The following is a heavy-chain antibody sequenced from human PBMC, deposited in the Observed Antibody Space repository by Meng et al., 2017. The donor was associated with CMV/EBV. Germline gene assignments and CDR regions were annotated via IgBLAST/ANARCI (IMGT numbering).Heavy chain of an antibody. Sequence: ASVTVSCQASGYTFPSYDINWVRQATGQGLEWMGWMNPNSGNTGYAQKFQGRVTMTRNSSISTAYMELSSLRSEDTAVYYCARGTVLRFLEWLVRGGYFDYWGQGTLVTVSS. CDR3: ARGTVLRFLEWLVRGGYFDY. D-gene: IGHD3-3*01. V-gene: IGHV1-8*01. CDR1: GYTFPSYD. J-gene: IGHJ4*02. CDR2: MNPNSGNT.